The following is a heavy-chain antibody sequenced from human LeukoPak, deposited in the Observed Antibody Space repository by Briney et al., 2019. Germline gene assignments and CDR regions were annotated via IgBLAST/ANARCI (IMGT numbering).Heavy chain of an antibody. CDR3: ASGDYYFDN. Sequence: GGSLRLSCAASGVTFSDQIMNWVRQAPGEGLEWVSYISISSNTIYYADSVKGRFTISRDNAKNSLYLQMNSLRDEDTAVYFCASGDYYFDNWGQGTLVTVSS. D-gene: IGHD3-3*01. V-gene: IGHV3-48*02. J-gene: IGHJ4*02. CDR1: GVTFSDQI. CDR2: ISISSNTI.